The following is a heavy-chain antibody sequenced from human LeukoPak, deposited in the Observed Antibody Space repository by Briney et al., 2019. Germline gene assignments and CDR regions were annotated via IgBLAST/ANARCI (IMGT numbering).Heavy chain of an antibody. CDR1: GGSFSGYY. CDR2: INHSGST. CDR3: ASRVVPAAMGHNWFDP. Sequence: SETLSLTCAVYGGSFSGYYWSWIRQPPGKGLEWIGEINHSGSTNYNPSLKSRVTISVDTSKNQFSLKLSSVTAADTAVYCCASRVVPAAMGHNWFDPWGQGTLVTVSS. J-gene: IGHJ5*02. V-gene: IGHV4-34*01. D-gene: IGHD2-2*01.